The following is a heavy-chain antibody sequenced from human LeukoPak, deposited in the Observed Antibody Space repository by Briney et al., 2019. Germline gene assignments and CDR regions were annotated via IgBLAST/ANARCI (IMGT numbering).Heavy chain of an antibody. Sequence: GGSLRLSCAASGFTFRSYAMNWVRQAPGKGLEWVSAISGSGSSTYYADSVKGRFTISRDNSKNTLYLQMNSLRAEDTAVYYCAKDNDYYDSSGYYLGGQFDYWGQGTLVTVSS. D-gene: IGHD3-22*01. V-gene: IGHV3-23*01. CDR3: AKDNDYYDSSGYYLGGQFDY. CDR2: ISGSGSST. CDR1: GFTFRSYA. J-gene: IGHJ4*02.